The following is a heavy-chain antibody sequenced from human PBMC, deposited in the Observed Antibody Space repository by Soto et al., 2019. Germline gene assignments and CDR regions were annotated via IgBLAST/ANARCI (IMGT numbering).Heavy chain of an antibody. CDR2: VHHSWGS. CDR1: GGSISSYY. Sequence: QVQLQESGPGLVKPSETMSLSCTVSGGSISSYYWSWFRQSPGKRLEWIGYVHHSWGSSYNPSLQSRFAISLDTSKSQFSLKVTSVTATEPAVYYCARQGFGPLHGLVDVWGQGTTVTVSS. J-gene: IGHJ6*02. D-gene: IGHD3-10*01. CDR3: ARQGFGPLHGLVDV. V-gene: IGHV4-59*08.